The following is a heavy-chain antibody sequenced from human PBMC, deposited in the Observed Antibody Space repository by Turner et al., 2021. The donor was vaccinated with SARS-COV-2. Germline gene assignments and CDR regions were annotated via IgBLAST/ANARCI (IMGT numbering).Heavy chain of an antibody. Sequence: VKLVQSGAEVKTPGASVKVSCQASGYTFTSYGISWVLQAPGQGREWMVWIIAYNGNTNYAQKLQGRVTMSTDTSTSSAYMELRILRSDDTAVYYCARAWGEGTVVAGTIDYWGQGTLVTVSS. J-gene: IGHJ4*02. CDR1: GYTFTSYG. CDR2: IIAYNGNT. CDR3: ARAWGEGTVVAGTIDY. D-gene: IGHD6-19*01. V-gene: IGHV1-18*01.